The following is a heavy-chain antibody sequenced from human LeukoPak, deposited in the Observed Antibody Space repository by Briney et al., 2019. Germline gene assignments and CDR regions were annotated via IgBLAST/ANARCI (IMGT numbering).Heavy chain of an antibody. CDR1: GFTFSSYY. CDR2: ISGNGDNT. D-gene: IGHD1-1*01. V-gene: IGHV3-23*01. Sequence: GGSLRLSCAASGFTFSSYYMSWVRQAPGKGLEWVSAISGNGDNTYYADSVKGRFTISRDNSKNTLYLQMNSLRAEDTAVYYCAIGWKYFDYWGQGTLVTVSS. CDR3: AIGWKYFDY. J-gene: IGHJ4*02.